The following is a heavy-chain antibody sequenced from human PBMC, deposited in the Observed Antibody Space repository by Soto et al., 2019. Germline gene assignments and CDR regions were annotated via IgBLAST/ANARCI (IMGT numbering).Heavy chain of an antibody. V-gene: IGHV4-30-2*01. Sequence: SETLSLTCAVSGGSISSGGYSWSWIRQPPGKGLEWIGYIYHSGSTYYNPSLKSRVTISVDRSKNQFSLKLSSVTAADTAVYNCARRAAYSNWFDPWGQGTLVTVSS. D-gene: IGHD4-4*01. CDR3: ARRAAYSNWFDP. CDR1: GGSISSGGYS. J-gene: IGHJ5*02. CDR2: IYHSGST.